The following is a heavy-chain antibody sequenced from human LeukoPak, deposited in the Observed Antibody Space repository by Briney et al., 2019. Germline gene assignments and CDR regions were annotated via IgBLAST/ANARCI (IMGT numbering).Heavy chain of an antibody. CDR3: ARTMQQWLVDAAGGDY. J-gene: IGHJ4*02. Sequence: SVKVSCKASGGTFISYAISWVRQAPGQGLEWMGGIIPIFGTANYAQKFQGRVTITADESTSTAYMELSSLRSEDTAVYYCARTMQQWLVDAAGGDYWGQGTLVTVSS. CDR2: IIPIFGTA. CDR1: GGTFISYA. D-gene: IGHD6-19*01. V-gene: IGHV1-69*01.